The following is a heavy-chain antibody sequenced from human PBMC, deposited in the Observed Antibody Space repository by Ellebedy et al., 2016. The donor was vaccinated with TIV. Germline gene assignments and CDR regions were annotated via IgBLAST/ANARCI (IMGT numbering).Heavy chain of an antibody. CDR1: GFILSNYE. CDR3: AKGSFPFGDKTENIYAFQY. D-gene: IGHD3-10*01. J-gene: IGHJ4*02. CDR2: GDK. Sequence: PGGSLRLSCAASGFILSNYEINWVRQAPGKGLEGVGGDKNYADSVKGRFTISTHNSRNTLYLQMTNLRTSDTAVYYCAKGSFPFGDKTENIYAFQYWGQGTLVTVSS. V-gene: IGHV3-53*04.